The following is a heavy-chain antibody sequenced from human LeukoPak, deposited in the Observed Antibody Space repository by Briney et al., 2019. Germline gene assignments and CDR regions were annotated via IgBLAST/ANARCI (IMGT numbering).Heavy chain of an antibody. D-gene: IGHD1-26*01. Sequence: PSETLSLTCTVSGGSISSSSYYWGWIRQPPGKGLEWIGSIYYSGSTYYNPSLKSRVTISVDTSKNQFSLKLSSVTAADTAVYYCARQLLVGATDNFDYWGQGTLVTVSS. CDR1: GGSISSSSYY. CDR2: IYYSGST. V-gene: IGHV4-39*01. J-gene: IGHJ4*02. CDR3: ARQLLVGATDNFDY.